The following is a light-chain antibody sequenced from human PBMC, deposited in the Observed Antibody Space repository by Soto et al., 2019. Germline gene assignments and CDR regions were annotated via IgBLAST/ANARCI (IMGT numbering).Light chain of an antibody. J-gene: IGKJ5*01. CDR1: QSISSW. CDR3: QQSYSTPQIT. V-gene: IGKV1-39*01. CDR2: DAS. Sequence: IDWTESPSSLSSWLGDRVTISFRGSQSISSWLAWYQQKPGKAPRLLIYDASNLQRGVPSRFSGSGSGTDFTLTISSLQPEDFATYYCQQSYSTPQITFGQGTRLEIK.